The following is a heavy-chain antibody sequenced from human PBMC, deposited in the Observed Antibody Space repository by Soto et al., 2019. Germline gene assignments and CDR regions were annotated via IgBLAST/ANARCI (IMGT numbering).Heavy chain of an antibody. V-gene: IGHV4-31*03. D-gene: IGHD3-9*01. J-gene: IGHJ3*02. Sequence: QVQLQESGPGLVKPSQTLSLTCTVSGGSISSGGYYWSWIRQHPGKGLEWIGYIYYSGSTYYNPSLKSRVTISVDTSKNQFSLKLTSVTAADTVVYYCARYLGSGFDAFDIWGQGTMVTVSS. CDR1: GGSISSGGYY. CDR2: IYYSGST. CDR3: ARYLGSGFDAFDI.